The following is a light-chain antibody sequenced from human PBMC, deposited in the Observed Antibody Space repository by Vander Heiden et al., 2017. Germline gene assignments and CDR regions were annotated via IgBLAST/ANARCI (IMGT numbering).Light chain of an antibody. CDR2: AAS. V-gene: IGKV1-39*01. CDR1: QSISSY. J-gene: IGKJ4*02. CDR3: QESYSTP. Sequence: DIQMTQSPSSLSASVGDRVTITCRASQSISSYLNWYQQKPGKASKLLIYAASSLQSRVPSRFSGSGSGTDFTLTISSLQHEDFATYYCQESYSTPFGGGTKVEIK.